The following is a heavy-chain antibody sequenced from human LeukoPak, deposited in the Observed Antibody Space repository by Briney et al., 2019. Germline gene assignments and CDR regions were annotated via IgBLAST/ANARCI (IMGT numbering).Heavy chain of an antibody. CDR1: GFTFSSYA. Sequence: GGSLRLSCAASGFTFSSYAMSWVRRAPGKGLEWVSAISGSGGSTYYADSVKGRFTISRDNSKNTLYLQMNSLRAEATAVYYCAKSLDSYDFWSGYHPFDYWGQGTLVTVSS. CDR2: ISGSGGST. J-gene: IGHJ4*02. CDR3: AKSLDSYDFWSGYHPFDY. V-gene: IGHV3-23*01. D-gene: IGHD3-3*01.